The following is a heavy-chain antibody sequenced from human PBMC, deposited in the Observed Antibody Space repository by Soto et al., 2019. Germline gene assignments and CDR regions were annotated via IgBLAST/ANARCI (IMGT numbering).Heavy chain of an antibody. Sequence: GSLRLSCAASGFTFSSYAMHWVRQAPGKGLEWVAVISYDGSNKYYADSVKGRFTISRDNSKNTLYLQMNSLRAEDTAVYYCARDLYYYDSSGYYPPGYWGQGT. CDR3: ARDLYYYDSSGYYPPGY. CDR1: GFTFSSYA. J-gene: IGHJ4*02. V-gene: IGHV3-30-3*01. D-gene: IGHD3-22*01. CDR2: ISYDGSNK.